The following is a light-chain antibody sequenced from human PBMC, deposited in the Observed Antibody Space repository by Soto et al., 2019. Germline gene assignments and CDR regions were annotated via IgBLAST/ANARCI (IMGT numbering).Light chain of an antibody. CDR3: QQYGSSGT. J-gene: IGKJ1*01. CDR2: GAS. Sequence: PGEAATLSCRASQSVSNNYLAWYQQKPGQAPRLLIYGASNSATGTPDRFSGSGSGTDFTLTISRLEPEDFAVYYCQQYGSSGTFGQGTKVDIK. CDR1: QSVSNNY. V-gene: IGKV3-20*01.